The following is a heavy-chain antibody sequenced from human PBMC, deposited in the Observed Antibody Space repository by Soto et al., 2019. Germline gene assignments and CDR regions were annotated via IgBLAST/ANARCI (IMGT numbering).Heavy chain of an antibody. V-gene: IGHV1-69*06. D-gene: IGHD3-10*02. Sequence: ASVKVSCKASGGTFSSYAISWVRQAPGQGLEWMGGIIPIFGTANYAQEFQGRVTITADKSTSTAYMELSSLRSEDTAVYYCASVFGELLSNYCYGMDVWGQGTTVTVSS. CDR1: GGTFSSYA. J-gene: IGHJ6*02. CDR2: IIPIFGTA. CDR3: ASVFGELLSNYCYGMDV.